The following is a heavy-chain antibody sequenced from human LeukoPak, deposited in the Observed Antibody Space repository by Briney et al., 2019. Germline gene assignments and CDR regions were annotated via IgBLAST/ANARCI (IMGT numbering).Heavy chain of an antibody. V-gene: IGHV3-23*01. J-gene: IGHJ4*02. D-gene: IGHD5-18*01. CDR1: GFTFSSYA. Sequence: GGSLRLSCAASGFTFSSYAMSWVRQAPGKGLEWVSAISGSGGSTNYADSVKGRFTISRDNSKNTLYLQMNSLRAEDTAVYYCAKRRGYSYGPALDYWGQGTLVTVSS. CDR3: AKRRGYSYGPALDY. CDR2: ISGSGGST.